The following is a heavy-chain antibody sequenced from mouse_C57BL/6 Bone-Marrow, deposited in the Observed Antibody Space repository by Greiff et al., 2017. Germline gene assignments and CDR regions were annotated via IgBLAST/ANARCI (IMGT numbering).Heavy chain of an antibody. V-gene: IGHV3-6*01. J-gene: IGHJ2*01. D-gene: IGHD2-3*01. CDR1: GYSITSGYY. CDR3: ARFFYDGSFDY. CDR2: ISYDGSN. Sequence: ESGPGLVKPSQSLSLTCSVTGYSITSGYYWNWIRQFPGNKLEWMGYISYDGSNNYNPSLKNRISITRDTSKNQFFLKLNSVTTEDTATYYCARFFYDGSFDYGGQGTTLTVSS.